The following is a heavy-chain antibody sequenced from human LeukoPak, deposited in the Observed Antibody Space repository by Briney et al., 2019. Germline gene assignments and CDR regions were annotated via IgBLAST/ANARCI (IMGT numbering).Heavy chain of an antibody. CDR2: IRSKANSYAT. V-gene: IGHV3-73*01. J-gene: IGHJ4*02. Sequence: GGSLKLYCAASGFTFSGSAMHWVRQASGKGLEGVGRIRSKANSYATAYAAPVKGRFTISRDDSKNTAYLQMNSLKTEDTAVYYCTNLGISGDYWGQGTLVSVSS. D-gene: IGHD1-26*01. CDR3: TNLGISGDY. CDR1: GFTFSGSA.